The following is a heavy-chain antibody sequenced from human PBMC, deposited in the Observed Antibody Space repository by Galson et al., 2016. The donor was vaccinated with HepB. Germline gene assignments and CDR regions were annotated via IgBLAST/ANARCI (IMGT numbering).Heavy chain of an antibody. D-gene: IGHD6-25*01. CDR3: VRILSGIDY. J-gene: IGHJ4*02. Sequence: SLRLSCAVSGFTVSRNHMAWVRQAPGKGLEWVSLIYSGGDTYYADSVKGPFTISRDNSKNTMYLQMSSLRDDDTALYYCVRILSGIDYWGQGTVVTVSS. V-gene: IGHV3-53*01. CDR1: GFTVSRNH. CDR2: IYSGGDT.